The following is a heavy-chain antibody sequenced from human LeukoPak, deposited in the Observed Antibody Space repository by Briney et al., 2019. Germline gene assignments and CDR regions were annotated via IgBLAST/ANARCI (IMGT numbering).Heavy chain of an antibody. CDR3: ANYDSSGYYHFDY. V-gene: IGHV4-34*01. CDR1: GGSFSGYY. D-gene: IGHD3-22*01. CDR2: INHSGST. Sequence: SETLPLTCAVYGGSFSGYYWSWIRQPPGKGLEWIGEINHSGSTNYNPSLKSRVTISVDTSKNQFSLKLSSVTAADTAVYYCANYDSSGYYHFDYWGQGTLVTVSS. J-gene: IGHJ4*02.